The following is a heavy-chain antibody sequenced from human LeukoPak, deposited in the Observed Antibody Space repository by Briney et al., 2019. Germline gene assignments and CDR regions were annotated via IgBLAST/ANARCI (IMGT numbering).Heavy chain of an antibody. J-gene: IGHJ4*02. CDR1: GGTFSSYA. CDR3: ARDRRGSYALSY. D-gene: IGHD1-26*01. CDR2: IIPIFGTA. Sequence: ASVEVSCKASGGTFSSYAISWVRQAPGQGLEWMGGIIPIFGTANYAQKFQGRVTITTDESTSTAYMELSSLRSEDTAVYYCARDRRGSYALSYWGQGTLVTVSS. V-gene: IGHV1-69*05.